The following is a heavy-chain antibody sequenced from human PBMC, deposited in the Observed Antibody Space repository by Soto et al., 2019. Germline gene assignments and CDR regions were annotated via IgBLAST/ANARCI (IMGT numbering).Heavy chain of an antibody. D-gene: IGHD2-15*01. CDR3: ARDPLGYCSGGSGYLDY. CDR1: GFTFSRYT. J-gene: IGHJ4*02. V-gene: IGHV3-21*02. Sequence: EVQLVESGGGLVKPGGSLRLSCAASGFTFSRYTMSWVRQAPGKGLEWVSSISTSSSYIYYADSVKGRFTISRDNAKNSLYLQMNSLRAEDTAVYYCARDPLGYCSGGSGYLDYWGQGTLATVSS. CDR2: ISTSSSYI.